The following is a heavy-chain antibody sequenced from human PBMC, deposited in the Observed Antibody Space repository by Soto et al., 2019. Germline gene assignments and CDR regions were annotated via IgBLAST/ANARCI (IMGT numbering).Heavy chain of an antibody. CDR2: IRSKAYGGTT. V-gene: IGHV3-49*04. J-gene: IGHJ3*02. D-gene: IGHD6-19*01. CDR1: GFTLGDYA. Sequence: GGSLRLSCTASGFTLGDYAMSWVRQAPGKGLEWVGFIRSKAYGGTTEYAASVKGRFTISRDDSKSIAYLQMNSLKTEDTAVYYCTRSGIAVALVAFDIWGQGTMVTVSS. CDR3: TRSGIAVALVAFDI.